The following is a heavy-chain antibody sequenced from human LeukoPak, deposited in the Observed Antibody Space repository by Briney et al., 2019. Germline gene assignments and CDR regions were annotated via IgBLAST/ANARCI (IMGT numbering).Heavy chain of an antibody. J-gene: IGHJ4*02. V-gene: IGHV3-74*01. D-gene: IGHD6-19*01. CDR2: ITNDGSST. Sequence: SGGSLRLSCAASGLTFSSHWMHWVRQAPGKGLVWVSRITNDGSSTTYADSVKGRFTISRDNAKNMLYLQVNSLRAEDTAVYYCARDRGVRAVAGYIHFDYWGQGTLVTVSS. CDR3: ARDRGVRAVAGYIHFDY. CDR1: GLTFSSHW.